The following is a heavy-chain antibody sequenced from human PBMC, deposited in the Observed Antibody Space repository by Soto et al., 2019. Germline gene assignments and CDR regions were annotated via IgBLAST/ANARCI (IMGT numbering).Heavy chain of an antibody. J-gene: IGHJ4*02. CDR1: GFTFSSYA. CDR2: ISGSGGST. CDR3: AKNSRGYFDWLLSFDY. Sequence: GGSLRFSCAASGFTFSSYAMSWVRQAPGKGLEWVSAISGSGGSTYYADSVKGRFTISRDNSKNTLYLQMSSLRAEDTAVYYCAKNSRGYFDWLLSFDYWGQGTLVTVSS. V-gene: IGHV3-23*01. D-gene: IGHD3-9*01.